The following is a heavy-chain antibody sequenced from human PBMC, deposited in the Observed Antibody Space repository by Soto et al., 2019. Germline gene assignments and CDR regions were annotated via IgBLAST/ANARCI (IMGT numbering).Heavy chain of an antibody. CDR3: ARQGGYFRAFDI. V-gene: IGHV4-59*08. CDR1: GGSISSYY. D-gene: IGHD2-2*03. J-gene: IGHJ3*02. Sequence: PSETLSLTCTVSGGSISSYYCSWIRQPPGKGLEWIGYIYYSGSTNYNPSLKSRVTISVDTSKNQFSLKLSSVTAADTAVYYCARQGGYFRAFDIWGQGTMVTVSS. CDR2: IYYSGST.